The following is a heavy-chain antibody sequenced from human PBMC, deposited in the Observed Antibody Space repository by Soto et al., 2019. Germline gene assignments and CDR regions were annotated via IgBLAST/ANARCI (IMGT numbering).Heavy chain of an antibody. CDR3: ASLMLLGNIDY. J-gene: IGHJ4*02. Sequence: QLQLQESGPGLVKPSETLSLTCTVSGGSISSSSYYRGWIRQPPGKGLEWIGSIYYSGSTYYNPSLKSRVTISVDTSKNQFSLKLSSVTAADTAVYYCASLMLLGNIDYWGQGTLVTVSS. CDR1: GGSISSSSYY. CDR2: IYYSGST. V-gene: IGHV4-39*01. D-gene: IGHD2-15*01.